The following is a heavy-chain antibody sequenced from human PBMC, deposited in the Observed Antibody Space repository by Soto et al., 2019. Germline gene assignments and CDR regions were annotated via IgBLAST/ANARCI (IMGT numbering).Heavy chain of an antibody. D-gene: IGHD6-19*01. J-gene: IGHJ4*02. CDR2: ISHSGST. CDR1: GGSFSGYY. Sequence: QVQLQQWGAGLSKPSETLSLTCAVYGGSFSGYYWSWIRQPPGKGLEWIGEISHSGSTNYNPSLKSRVTISVDTSKNQFSLKLSSVTAADTAVYYCARGGWSVRFDYWGQGALVTVSS. V-gene: IGHV4-34*01. CDR3: ARGGWSVRFDY.